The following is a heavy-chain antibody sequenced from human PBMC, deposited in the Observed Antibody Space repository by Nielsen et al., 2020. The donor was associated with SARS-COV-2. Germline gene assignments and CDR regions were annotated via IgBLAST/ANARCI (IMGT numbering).Heavy chain of an antibody. CDR3: VRAGTGMRFYYYMDV. Sequence: WGRQGPGPGLEWMGWINPNSGGTNYAQKFLGRVTMTRDTSITTAYMDLSRLRSDDTAVFYCVRAGTGMRFYYYMDVWGKGTTVTVSS. J-gene: IGHJ6*03. CDR2: INPNSGGT. V-gene: IGHV1-2*02. D-gene: IGHD2-2*01.